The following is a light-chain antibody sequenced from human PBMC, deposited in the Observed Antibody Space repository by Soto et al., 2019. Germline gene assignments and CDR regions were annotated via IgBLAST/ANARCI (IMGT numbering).Light chain of an antibody. CDR3: LLTYSDARAGV. V-gene: IGLV7-46*01. Sequence: QAVVTQEPSLTVSPGGTVTLTCGSSTGAVTSGHYPYWFQQKPGQAPRTLIYDTSNKHSWTPARFSGSLLGGKAALTLSGAQPEDEADYYCLLTYSDARAGVFGGGTKVTVL. CDR2: DTS. J-gene: IGLJ2*01. CDR1: TGAVTSGHY.